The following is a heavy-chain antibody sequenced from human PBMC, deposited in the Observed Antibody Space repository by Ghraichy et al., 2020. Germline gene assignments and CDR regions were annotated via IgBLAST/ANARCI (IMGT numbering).Heavy chain of an antibody. J-gene: IGHJ6*03. D-gene: IGHD2-2*02. V-gene: IGHV4-34*01. Sequence: SETLSLTCAVYGGSFSGYYWSWIRQPPGKGLEWIGEINHSGSTNYNPSLKSRVTISVDTSKNQFSLKLSSVTAADTAVYYCARYCSSTSCNTYYYYYYMDVWGKGTTVTVSS. CDR3: ARYCSSTSCNTYYYYYYMDV. CDR2: INHSGST. CDR1: GGSFSGYY.